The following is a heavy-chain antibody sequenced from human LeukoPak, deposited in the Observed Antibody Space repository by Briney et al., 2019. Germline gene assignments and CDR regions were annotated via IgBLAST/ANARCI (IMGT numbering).Heavy chain of an antibody. D-gene: IGHD6-6*01. CDR1: GFTVSSNY. CDR2: IYSGDST. CDR3: ARDSSSSPYYYYGMGV. J-gene: IGHJ6*02. Sequence: GGSLRLSCAASGFTVSSNYMSWVRQAPGKGLDWVSIIYSGDSTYYADSVKGRFTISRDNSKNTLYLQMNSLRAEDTAVYYCARDSSSSPYYYYGMGVWGQGTTVTVSS. V-gene: IGHV3-53*01.